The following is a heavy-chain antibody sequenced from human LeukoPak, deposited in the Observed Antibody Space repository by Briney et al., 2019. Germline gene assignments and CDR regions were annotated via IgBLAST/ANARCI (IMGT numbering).Heavy chain of an antibody. Sequence: ASVKVSCKASGYTFAGYYMHWVRQAPGQGLEWMGWISAYNGNTNYAQKLQGRVTMTTDTSTSTAYMEPRSLRSDDTAVYYCAREGMGAARPFDYWGQGTLVTVSS. J-gene: IGHJ4*02. CDR1: GYTFAGYY. CDR2: ISAYNGNT. V-gene: IGHV1-18*04. D-gene: IGHD6-6*01. CDR3: AREGMGAARPFDY.